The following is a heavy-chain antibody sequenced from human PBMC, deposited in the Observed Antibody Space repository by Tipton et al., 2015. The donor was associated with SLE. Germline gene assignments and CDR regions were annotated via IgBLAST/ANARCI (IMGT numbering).Heavy chain of an antibody. D-gene: IGHD3-16*01. J-gene: IGHJ3*02. CDR1: GGSISSGGYY. CDR3: ASQAGADYIWGSLYAFDI. Sequence: TLSLTCSVSGGSISSGGYYWSWIRQHPGKGLEWIGYIYYSGNTYYNPSLKSRVTISIDTSKNQFSLKLSSVTAADTAVYYCASQAGADYIWGSLYAFDIWGQGTMVTVSS. CDR2: IYYSGNT. V-gene: IGHV4-31*03.